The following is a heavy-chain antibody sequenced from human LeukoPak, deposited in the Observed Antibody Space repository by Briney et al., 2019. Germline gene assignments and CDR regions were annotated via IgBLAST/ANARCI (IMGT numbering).Heavy chain of an antibody. Sequence: GGSLRLSCATSGFPFSAYDMHWVRQAPGKGLEWVSAFGSAGDTYYPGAVRGRFTISRDYAKNSLFLQMNNLRAGDTAVYFCVRGALPGDNWYFDLWGRGTLVTVS. V-gene: IGHV3-13*01. CDR1: GFPFSAYD. CDR3: VRGALPGDNWYFDL. J-gene: IGHJ2*01. D-gene: IGHD6-6*01. CDR2: FGSAGDT.